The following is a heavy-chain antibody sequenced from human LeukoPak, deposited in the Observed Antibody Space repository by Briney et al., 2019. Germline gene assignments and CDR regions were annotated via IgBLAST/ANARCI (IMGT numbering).Heavy chain of an antibody. CDR1: GFTFGSYS. V-gene: IGHV3-48*04. J-gene: IGHJ4*02. CDR3: ARLGVGAKDY. D-gene: IGHD1-26*01. Sequence: GGSLRLSCAASGFTFGSYSMNWVRQAPGKGLEWVSYISSSSSTIYYADSVKGRFTISRDNAKNSLYLQMNSLRAEDTAVYYCARLGVGAKDYWGQGTLVTVSS. CDR2: ISSSSSTI.